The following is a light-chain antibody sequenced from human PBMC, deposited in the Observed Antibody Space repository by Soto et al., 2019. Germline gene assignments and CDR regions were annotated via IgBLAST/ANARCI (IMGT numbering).Light chain of an antibody. J-gene: IGKJ2*01. CDR1: QSISSW. V-gene: IGKV1-5*01. Sequence: DIQMNQSPSTLSASVGARVTITCRSSQSISSWLAWDQQKQGKDPKLLIYEASSSVSGVASRFSGSGSGTELTLTCSILQRDDFATYYCQQYNSYYTFVQGTKLAIK. CDR2: EAS. CDR3: QQYNSYYT.